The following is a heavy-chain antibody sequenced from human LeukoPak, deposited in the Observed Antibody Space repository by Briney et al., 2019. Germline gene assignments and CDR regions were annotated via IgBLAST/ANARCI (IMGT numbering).Heavy chain of an antibody. J-gene: IGHJ4*02. V-gene: IGHV3-7*01. D-gene: IGHD3-9*01. CDR1: GFTFSNFW. Sequence: GGSLRLSCAASGFTFSNFWMSWVRQAPGKGLEWVANIKQDGSEKYYVDSVKGRFTISRDNAKNSLYLQMNSLRAEDTAVYYCAKGDFDWLLYYFDYWGQGTLVTVSS. CDR3: AKGDFDWLLYYFDY. CDR2: IKQDGSEK.